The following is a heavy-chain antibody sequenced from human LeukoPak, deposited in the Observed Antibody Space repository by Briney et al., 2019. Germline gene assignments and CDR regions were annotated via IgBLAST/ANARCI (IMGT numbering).Heavy chain of an antibody. V-gene: IGHV4-34*01. CDR3: ARGGTWPVRFDY. CDR2: INHSGST. D-gene: IGHD6-19*01. Sequence: SETLSLTCAVSGGSFSGYYWSWIRQPPGKGLEWIGEINHSGSTNYNPSLKGRLTISVDTSKNQFSLKLISVTAADTAVYYCARGGTWPVRFDYWGQGTLVTVSS. CDR1: GGSFSGYY. J-gene: IGHJ4*02.